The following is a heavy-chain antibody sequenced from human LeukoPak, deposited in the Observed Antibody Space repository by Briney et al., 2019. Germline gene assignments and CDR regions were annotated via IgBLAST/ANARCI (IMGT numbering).Heavy chain of an antibody. V-gene: IGHV1-46*01. CDR1: GYTFTGYY. J-gene: IGHJ4*02. Sequence: ASVKVSCKASGYTFTGYYMHWVRQAPGQGLEWMGIINPSGGATSYAQKFQGRVTMTRDTSTSTVHMELSSLRSEDTAVYYCARGYYSDSSGYYSRFDYWGQGTLVTVSS. D-gene: IGHD3-22*01. CDR2: INPSGGAT. CDR3: ARGYYSDSSGYYSRFDY.